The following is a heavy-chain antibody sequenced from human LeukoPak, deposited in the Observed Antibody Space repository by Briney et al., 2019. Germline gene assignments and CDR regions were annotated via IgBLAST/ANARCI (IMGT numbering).Heavy chain of an antibody. J-gene: IGHJ4*02. CDR1: GYTFTGYY. CDR2: INPNSGGT. CDR3: ARDGGLNYYDSSGYFYPGSDY. D-gene: IGHD3-22*01. Sequence: ASVTVSCKASGYTFTGYYMHWVRQAPGQGLEWMGWINPNSGGTNYAQKFQGRVTMTRDTSISTAYMELSRLRSDDTAVYYCARDGGLNYYDSSGYFYPGSDYWGQGTLVTVSS. V-gene: IGHV1-2*02.